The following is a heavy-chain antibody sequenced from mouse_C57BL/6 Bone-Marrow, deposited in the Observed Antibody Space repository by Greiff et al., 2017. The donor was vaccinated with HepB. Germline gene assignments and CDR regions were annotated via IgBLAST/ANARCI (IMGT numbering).Heavy chain of an antibody. V-gene: IGHV1-53*01. CDR3: ANSSGSSYAMDY. Sequence: QVQLQQPGPELVKPGASVKLSCKASGYTFTSYWMHWVKQRPGQGLEWIGNINPSNGGTNYNEKFKSKATLTVDKSSSTAYMQLSSLTSEDSAVYYCANSSGSSYAMDYWGQGTSVTVSS. CDR2: INPSNGGT. D-gene: IGHD3-2*02. J-gene: IGHJ4*01. CDR1: GYTFTSYW.